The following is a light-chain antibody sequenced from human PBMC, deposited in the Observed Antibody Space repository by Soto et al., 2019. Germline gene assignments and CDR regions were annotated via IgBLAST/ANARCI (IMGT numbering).Light chain of an antibody. CDR3: QQANSFPFT. Sequence: DLQMTQSPSSVSASVGDRVTITCRASQGISSWLGWYQQKPGKAPKLLIYAASSLQSGVPSRFSGSGYRTDFTITISSLQPEDCANYYCQQANSFPFTFGGGTKVEIK. V-gene: IGKV1D-12*01. CDR1: QGISSW. J-gene: IGKJ4*01. CDR2: AAS.